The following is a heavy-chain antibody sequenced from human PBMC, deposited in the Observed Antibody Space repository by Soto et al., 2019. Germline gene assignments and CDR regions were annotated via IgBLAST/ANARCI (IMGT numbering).Heavy chain of an antibody. CDR2: IDSSSSTI. CDR1: GFIFSSYA. J-gene: IGHJ6*03. Sequence: SLRRSCVASGFIFSSYAMNWVRQAPGKGLEWVSYIDSSSSTIYYADSVKGRFTISRDNAKNSLFLQMNSLRADDTAVYYCLRRSGMDVWGKGTTVTVSS. CDR3: LRRSGMDV. V-gene: IGHV3-48*01.